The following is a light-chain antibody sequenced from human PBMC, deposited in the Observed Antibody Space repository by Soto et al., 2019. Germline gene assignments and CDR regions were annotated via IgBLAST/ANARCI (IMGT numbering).Light chain of an antibody. J-gene: IGKJ1*01. CDR3: QQYGSSPQT. CDR2: GAS. Sequence: EIVLTQSPGTLSLSQRERATLSCRASQSVSSSYLAWYQQKPGQAPRLLIYGASSRATGIPDRFSGSGSGTDFTLAISRLEPEDFAVYYCQQYGSSPQTFGQGTKVDIK. CDR1: QSVSSSY. V-gene: IGKV3-20*01.